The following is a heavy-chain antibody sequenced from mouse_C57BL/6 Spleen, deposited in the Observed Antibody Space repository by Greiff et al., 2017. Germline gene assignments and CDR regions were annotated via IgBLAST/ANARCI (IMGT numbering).Heavy chain of an antibody. Sequence: EVKLVESGPELVKPGASVKIPCKASGYTFTDYNMDWVKQSHGKSLEWIGDINPNNGGTIYNQKFKGKATLTVDKSSSTAYMELRSLTSEDTAVYYCARWGAYYSNYYYFDYWGQGTTLTVSS. J-gene: IGHJ2*01. D-gene: IGHD2-5*01. CDR1: GYTFTDYN. CDR3: ARWGAYYSNYYYFDY. CDR2: INPNNGGT. V-gene: IGHV1-18*01.